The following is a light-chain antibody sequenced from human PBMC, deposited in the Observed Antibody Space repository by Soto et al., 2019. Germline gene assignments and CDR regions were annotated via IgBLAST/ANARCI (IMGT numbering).Light chain of an antibody. V-gene: IGLV2-23*01. Sequence: QSVLTQPASVSGSPGQSITISCTGTSSDVVSYNLVSWYQQHPGKAPKLIIYEGDKRPSGLSNRFSGSKSGNTASLTISGLQAEDEADYYSCSYAGSSTLVLFGGGTKLTVL. CDR3: CSYAGSSTLVL. J-gene: IGLJ2*01. CDR1: SSDVVSYNL. CDR2: EGD.